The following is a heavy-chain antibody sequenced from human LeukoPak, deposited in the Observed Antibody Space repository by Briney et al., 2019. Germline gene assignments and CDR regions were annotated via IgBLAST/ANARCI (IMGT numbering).Heavy chain of an antibody. CDR2: VISDGSGT. CDR1: GFTFSSYL. Sequence: PGGSLRLSFSASGFTFSSYLMHWVRQAPGKGLVWVSRVISDGSGTIYADSVKGRFTISRANAKNTLYLQMNSLRAEDTAVYYCTRSSAYSYGLSWGQGTLVTVSS. J-gene: IGHJ4*02. CDR3: TRSSAYSYGLS. D-gene: IGHD5-18*01. V-gene: IGHV3-74*01.